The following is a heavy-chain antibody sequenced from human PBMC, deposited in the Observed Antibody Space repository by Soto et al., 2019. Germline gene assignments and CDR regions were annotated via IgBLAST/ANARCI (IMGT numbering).Heavy chain of an antibody. CDR2: ISGSGGST. CDR1: GFTFSSYA. J-gene: IGHJ4*02. D-gene: IGHD2-2*01. CDR3: AKVGVIVVVPAAIGRGYFDY. Sequence: EVQLVESGGGLVQPGGSLRLSCAASGFTFSSYAMSWVRQAPGKGLEWVSAISGSGGSTYYADSVKGRFTISRDNSKNTLYLQMNSLRAEDTAVYYCAKVGVIVVVPAAIGRGYFDYWGQGTLVTVSS. V-gene: IGHV3-23*04.